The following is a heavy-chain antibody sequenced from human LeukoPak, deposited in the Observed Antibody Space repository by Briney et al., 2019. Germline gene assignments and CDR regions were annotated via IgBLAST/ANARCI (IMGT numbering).Heavy chain of an antibody. CDR1: GGSISSYY. V-gene: IGHV4-59*01. D-gene: IGHD2-2*01. CDR2: IYYSGST. CDR3: ARGPLPYYYYYMDV. Sequence: SETLSLTCTVSGGSISSYYWSWIRQPPGKGLEWIEYIYYSGSTNYDPSLKSRVTISVDTSKNQFSLKLSSVTAADTAVYYCARGPLPYYYYYMDVWGKGTTVTVSS. J-gene: IGHJ6*03.